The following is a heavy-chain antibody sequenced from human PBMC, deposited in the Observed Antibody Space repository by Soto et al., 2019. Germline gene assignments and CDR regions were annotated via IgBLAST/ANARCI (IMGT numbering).Heavy chain of an antibody. CDR1: GGSISSYY. J-gene: IGHJ4*02. CDR3: ARVYDSSGYYPFLFDY. D-gene: IGHD3-22*01. Sequence: QVQLQESGPGLVKPSETLSLTCTVSGGSISSYYWSWIRQPAGKGLEWIGRIYTSGSTNYNPSLKSRVTMSVDTSKNQFSLKLSSVTAADTAVYYCARVYDSSGYYPFLFDYWGQGTLVTVSS. CDR2: IYTSGST. V-gene: IGHV4-4*07.